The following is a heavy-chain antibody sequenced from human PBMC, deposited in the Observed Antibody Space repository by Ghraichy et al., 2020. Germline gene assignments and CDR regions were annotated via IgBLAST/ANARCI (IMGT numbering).Heavy chain of an antibody. J-gene: IGHJ6*02. D-gene: IGHD3-3*01. V-gene: IGHV3-48*02. Sequence: GSLRLTCAASGFTFSSYSMNWVRQAPGKGLEWVSYISSSSSTIYYADSVKGRFTISRDNAKNSLYLQMNSLRDEDTAVYYCARDQGGAFWKSGPPRRGYYYYGMDVWGQGTTVTVSS. CDR1: GFTFSSYS. CDR3: ARDQGGAFWKSGPPRRGYYYYGMDV. CDR2: ISSSSSTI.